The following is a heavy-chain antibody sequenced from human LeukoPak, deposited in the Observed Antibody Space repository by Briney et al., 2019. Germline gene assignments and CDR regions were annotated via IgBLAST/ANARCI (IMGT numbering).Heavy chain of an antibody. CDR3: ARQISLGFFDL. CDR1: GGSISNYY. J-gene: IGHJ2*01. CDR2: IYSSGST. D-gene: IGHD3-3*01. Sequence: SETLSLTCTVSGGSISNYYWSWIRHPPGKGLEWIGYIYSSGSTNYNPSLKSRVTISVDTSKNHFSLNLSSVTAADTAVYYCARQISLGFFDLWGRGTLVTVSS. V-gene: IGHV4-59*08.